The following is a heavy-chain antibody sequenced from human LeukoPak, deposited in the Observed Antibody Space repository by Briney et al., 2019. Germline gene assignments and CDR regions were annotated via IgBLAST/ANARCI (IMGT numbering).Heavy chain of an antibody. Sequence: SETLSLTCAVYGGSFSGYYWSWIRQPPGKGLEWIGEINHSGSTNYNPSLKSRVTISVDTSKNQFSLKLSSVTAADTAVYYCARLGIAAAGYYYGMDVWGQGTTVTVSS. J-gene: IGHJ6*02. CDR3: ARLGIAAAGYYYGMDV. CDR2: INHSGST. D-gene: IGHD6-13*01. CDR1: GGSFSGYY. V-gene: IGHV4-34*01.